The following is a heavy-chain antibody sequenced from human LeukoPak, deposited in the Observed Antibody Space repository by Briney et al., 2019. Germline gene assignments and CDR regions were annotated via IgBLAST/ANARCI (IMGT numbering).Heavy chain of an antibody. V-gene: IGHV4-61*01. J-gene: IGHJ3*02. D-gene: IGHD1-26*01. CDR3: ARVEHNAFDI. CDR2: IYYSGST. CDR1: GGSVSSGSYY. Sequence: SETLSLTCSVSGGSVSSGSYYWSWIRQPPGKGLEWIGYIYYSGSTNYNPSLKSRVTISVDTSKNQFSLKLSSATAADTALYYCARVEHNAFDIWGQGTMVIVSS.